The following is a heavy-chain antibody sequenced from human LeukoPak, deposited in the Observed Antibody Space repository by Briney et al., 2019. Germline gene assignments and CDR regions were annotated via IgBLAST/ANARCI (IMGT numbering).Heavy chain of an antibody. V-gene: IGHV3-53*01. CDR2: IYSGGST. CDR3: ARAPVGVVMGFDY. D-gene: IGHD2-21*01. Sequence: PGGSLRLSCAASGFTVSSNYMSWVRQAPGKGLEWVSVIYSGGSTYYADSVKGRFTISRDNSKNTLYLQMNSLRAEDTAVYYCARAPVGVVMGFDYWGQGTLVTVSS. CDR1: GFTVSSNY. J-gene: IGHJ4*02.